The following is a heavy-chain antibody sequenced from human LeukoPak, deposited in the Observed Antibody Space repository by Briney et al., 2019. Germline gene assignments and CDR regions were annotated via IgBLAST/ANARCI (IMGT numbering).Heavy chain of an antibody. J-gene: IGHJ4*02. D-gene: IGHD6-13*01. CDR3: ATSQGSWPDYFDY. Sequence: GGSLRLSCAASGFTFSSYWMHWVRQAPGKGLVWVSRINSDGNSTSYADSVKGRFTISRDNAKNSLFLQMNSLRAEDTAVYYCATSQGSWPDYFDYWGQGTLVTVSS. V-gene: IGHV3-74*01. CDR1: GFTFSSYW. CDR2: INSDGNST.